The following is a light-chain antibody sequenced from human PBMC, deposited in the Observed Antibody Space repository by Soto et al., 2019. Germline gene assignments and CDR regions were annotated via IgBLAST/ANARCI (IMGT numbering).Light chain of an antibody. CDR3: SSYTDRKNLV. Sequence: QAVVTQSPSASGSPGQSVTISCTGTSSDIGGYNSVSWYQQHPGKAPKVMIYDVTKRPSGVPDRFSGSKSGNTASLTVSALLAEDEADYYCSSYTDRKNLVFGTGTKLTVL. V-gene: IGLV2-8*01. J-gene: IGLJ1*01. CDR2: DVT. CDR1: SSDIGGYNS.